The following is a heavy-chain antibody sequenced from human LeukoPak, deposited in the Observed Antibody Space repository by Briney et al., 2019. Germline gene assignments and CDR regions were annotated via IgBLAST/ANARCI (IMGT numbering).Heavy chain of an antibody. V-gene: IGHV1-69*05. Sequence: SVKVSCKASGGTFSSYAISWVRQAPGQGLEWMGGIIPIFGTANYAQKFQGRVTITTDESTSTAYMELSSLRSEGTAVYYCARRKRITMVRGVISDYYMDVWGKGTTVTVSS. CDR1: GGTFSSYA. J-gene: IGHJ6*03. CDR2: IIPIFGTA. D-gene: IGHD3-10*01. CDR3: ARRKRITMVRGVISDYYMDV.